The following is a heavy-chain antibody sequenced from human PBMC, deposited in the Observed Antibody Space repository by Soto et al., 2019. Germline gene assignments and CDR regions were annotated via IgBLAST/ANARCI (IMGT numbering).Heavy chain of an antibody. CDR2: IYYSGST. CDR1: GASISSGGYY. J-gene: IGHJ3*02. D-gene: IGHD6-6*01. V-gene: IGHV4-31*03. CDR3: ARDSTIAARAFDI. Sequence: SETLSLTCTVSGASISSGGYYWNWIRQHPRKGLEWIGYIYYSGSTYYNPSLRSRLTISIDTSKNQFSLKLTSVTAADTAVYYCARDSTIAARAFDIWGQGTMVTVSS.